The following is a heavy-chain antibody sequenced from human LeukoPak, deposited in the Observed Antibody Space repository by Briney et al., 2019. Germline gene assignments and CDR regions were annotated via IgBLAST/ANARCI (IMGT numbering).Heavy chain of an antibody. CDR3: ARENSGSYREFDY. Sequence: EPLSLTCPVSGGSISSYYWSWIRPPAGKGLEWIGRIYTSGSTNYNASLKSRVSMSVDTSKNQFSLKLSSVTAADTAVFYCARENSGSYREFDYWGQGTLVTVSS. CDR2: IYTSGST. CDR1: GGSISSYY. D-gene: IGHD1-26*01. V-gene: IGHV4-4*07. J-gene: IGHJ4*02.